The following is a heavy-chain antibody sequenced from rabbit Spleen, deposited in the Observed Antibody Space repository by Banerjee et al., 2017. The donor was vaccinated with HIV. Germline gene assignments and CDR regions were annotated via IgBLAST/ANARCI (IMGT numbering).Heavy chain of an antibody. J-gene: IGHJ2*01. CDR2: IYNGDIGSRT. CDR1: GFSFSSGYD. D-gene: IGHD4-1*01. V-gene: IGHV1S45*01. CDR3: ARDSNDWCLDG. Sequence: QEQLVESGGGLVQPGGSLKLSCKASGFSFSSGYDMCWVRQAPGKGLEWIACIYNGDIGSRTYYATCAKGRFTISKTSTTVTLQMTSLTAADTATYFCARDSNDWCLDGWGPGTLVTVS.